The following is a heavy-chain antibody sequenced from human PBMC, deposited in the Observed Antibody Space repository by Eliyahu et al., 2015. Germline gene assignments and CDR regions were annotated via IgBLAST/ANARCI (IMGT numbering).Heavy chain of an antibody. CDR3: AHIVGTVAGFVSDNWFDP. V-gene: IGHV2-5*02. CDR2: IYWDDDK. D-gene: IGHD6-19*01. J-gene: IGHJ5*01. Sequence: QITLKESGPTLVKPTQTLTLTCTFXGFXLSTSXXAVGWIRQPPGKALXWLALIYWDDDKRYSPSXKSRLTITKDSSKNQVVLTMTNMDPVDTATYYCAHIVGTVAGFVSDNWFDPWGQGTLVTVSS. CDR1: GFXLSTSXXA.